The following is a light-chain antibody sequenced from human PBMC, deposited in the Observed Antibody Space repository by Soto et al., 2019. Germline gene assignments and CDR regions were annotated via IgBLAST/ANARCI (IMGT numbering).Light chain of an antibody. CDR2: DAS. Sequence: ETVMTQSPATLSVSPGGRATLSCRASQSDSNNLAWYQQKPGQTPRLLIYDASTRATGIPARFSGSGSGTEFTLTISSLQSEDFALYYCQQYNNWPPRWTFGQGAKVEIK. CDR3: QQYNNWPPRWT. J-gene: IGKJ1*01. V-gene: IGKV3-15*01. CDR1: QSDSNN.